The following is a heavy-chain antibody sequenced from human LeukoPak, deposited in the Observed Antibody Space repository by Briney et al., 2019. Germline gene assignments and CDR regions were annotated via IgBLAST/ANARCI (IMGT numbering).Heavy chain of an antibody. CDR2: ISSSSSYI. CDR3: ARDRQTVGYFDL. J-gene: IGHJ2*01. Sequence: KPGGSLRLSCAASGFTFSSYSMNWVRQAPGKGLEWVSSISSSSSYIYYADSVKGRFTISRDNAKNSLYLQMNSLRAEDTAVYYCARDRQTVGYFDLWGRGTLVTVSS. V-gene: IGHV3-21*01. CDR1: GFTFSSYS. D-gene: IGHD4-11*01.